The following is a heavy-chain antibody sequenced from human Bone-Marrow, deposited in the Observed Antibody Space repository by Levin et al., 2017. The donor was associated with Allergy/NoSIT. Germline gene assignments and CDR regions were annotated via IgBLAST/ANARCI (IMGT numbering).Heavy chain of an antibody. CDR2: IYYSGST. D-gene: IGHD3-22*01. CDR1: GGSISSYY. Sequence: SCTVSGGSISSYYWSWIRQPPGKGLEWIGYIYYSGSTNYNPSLKSRVTISVDTSKNQFSLKLSSVTAADTAVYYCARARSYYDSSGYSLHAFDIWGQGTMVTVSS. J-gene: IGHJ3*02. CDR3: ARARSYYDSSGYSLHAFDI. V-gene: IGHV4-59*01.